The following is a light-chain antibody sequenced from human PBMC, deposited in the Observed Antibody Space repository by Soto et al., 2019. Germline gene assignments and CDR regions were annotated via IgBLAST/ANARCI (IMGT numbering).Light chain of an antibody. CDR1: QSISTY. CDR3: QQSARIPIT. Sequence: DIQITQSPSALSAYVGHTVKITFPSSQSISTYLNWYQQKPGKAPERLIYAVSTLQSGVPSRFSGSGSGTDFTLTIASLQTEDFATYYCQQSARIPITFGQGTRLEIK. V-gene: IGKV1-39*01. J-gene: IGKJ5*01. CDR2: AVS.